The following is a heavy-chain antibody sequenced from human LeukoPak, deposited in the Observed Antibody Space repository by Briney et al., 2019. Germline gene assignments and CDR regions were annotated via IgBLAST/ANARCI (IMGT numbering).Heavy chain of an antibody. D-gene: IGHD1-26*01. CDR3: ARVRGSYANDY. V-gene: IGHV3-11*06. CDR2: INSGGSHT. J-gene: IGHJ4*02. CDR1: GFTFSDYY. Sequence: GGSLRLSCAASGFTFSDYYMSWIRQAAGQGLEWVSYINSGGSHTNYADSVEGRFTISRDNAKNSLYLQMNSLRADDTAVYYCARVRGSYANDYWGQGTLVTVSS.